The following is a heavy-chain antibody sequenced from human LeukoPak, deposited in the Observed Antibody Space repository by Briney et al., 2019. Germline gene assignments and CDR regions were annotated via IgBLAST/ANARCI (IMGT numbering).Heavy chain of an antibody. CDR2: ISAYNGNT. J-gene: IGHJ5*02. CDR3: ARGVDYYYGSGSYRWFDP. D-gene: IGHD3-10*01. CDR1: GYTFTSYG. V-gene: IGHV1-18*01. Sequence: ASVKVSWKASGYTFTSYGISWVRQAPGQGLEWMGWISAYNGNTNYAQKLQGRVTMTTDTSTSTAYMELRSLRSDDTAVYYCARGVDYYYGSGSYRWFDPWGQGTLVTVSS.